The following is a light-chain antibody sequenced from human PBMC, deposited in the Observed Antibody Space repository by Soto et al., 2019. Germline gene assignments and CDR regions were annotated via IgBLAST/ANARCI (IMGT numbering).Light chain of an antibody. V-gene: IGKV4-1*01. CDR2: WAS. CDR3: QQYYGTPLT. Sequence: DIVMTQSPDSLAVSLGERATINCKSSQSLLYSSNNRNYLAWYQQKSGQPPKLLIYWASSRESGVPDRFSGSGSGTDFPLTISSLQAEDVAVYYCQQYYGTPLTFGGGTKVEIK. J-gene: IGKJ4*01. CDR1: QSLLYSSNNRNY.